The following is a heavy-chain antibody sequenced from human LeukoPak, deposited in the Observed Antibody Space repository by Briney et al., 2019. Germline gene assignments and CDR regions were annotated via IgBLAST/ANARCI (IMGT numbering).Heavy chain of an antibody. Sequence: PPETLSLTCAVYGGSFSGYYWSWIRQPPGKGLEWIGEINHSGSTNYNPSLKSRVTISVDTSKNQFSLKLSSVTAADTAVYYCAREASMVRGVITNRAYYYYYMDVWGKGTTVTISS. V-gene: IGHV4-34*01. CDR3: AREASMVRGVITNRAYYYYYMDV. CDR2: INHSGST. CDR1: GGSFSGYY. D-gene: IGHD3-10*01. J-gene: IGHJ6*03.